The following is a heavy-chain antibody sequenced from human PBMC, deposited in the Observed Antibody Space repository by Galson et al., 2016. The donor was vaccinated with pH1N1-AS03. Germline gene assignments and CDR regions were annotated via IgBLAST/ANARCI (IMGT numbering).Heavy chain of an antibody. J-gene: IGHJ4*02. V-gene: IGHV3-64*01. D-gene: IGHD3-3*01. Sequence: SLRLSCAASGFTFSDYAMHWVRQAPGRGLEYVSAISSDGSGTYYANSVKGRFTISRDNSKNTMYLQMGSLRPEDMAVYYCARRRSYYDFWSNYSDYWGQGTLVTVSP. CDR1: GFTFSDYA. CDR2: ISSDGSGT. CDR3: ARRRSYYDFWSNYSDY.